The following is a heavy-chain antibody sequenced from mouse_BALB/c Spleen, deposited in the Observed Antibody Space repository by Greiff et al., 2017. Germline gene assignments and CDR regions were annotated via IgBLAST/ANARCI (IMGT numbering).Heavy chain of an antibody. CDR2: IRNKANGYTT. J-gene: IGHJ4*01. CDR1: GFTFTDYY. CDR3: ASGGFYYAMDY. V-gene: IGHV7-3*02. Sequence: EVNVVESGGGLVQPGGSLRLSCATSGFTFTDYYMSWVRQPPGKALEWLGFIRNKANGYTTEYSASVKGRFTISRDNSQSILYLQMNTLRAEDSATYYCASGGFYYAMDYWGQGTSVTVSS.